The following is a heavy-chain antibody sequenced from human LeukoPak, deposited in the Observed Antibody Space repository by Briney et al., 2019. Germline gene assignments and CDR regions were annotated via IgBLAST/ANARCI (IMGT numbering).Heavy chain of an antibody. D-gene: IGHD3-22*01. V-gene: IGHV3-7*01. CDR3: ARVGNYYDRSGNPYYFDY. Sequence: GGSLRLSCAASGFTFSSYWMSWVRQAPGKGLEWVANIKQDGSEKYYVDSVKGRFTISRDNAKNSLYLQMNSLRAEDTAVYYCARVGNYYDRSGNPYYFDYWGQGTLGTVSS. CDR1: GFTFSSYW. J-gene: IGHJ4*02. CDR2: IKQDGSEK.